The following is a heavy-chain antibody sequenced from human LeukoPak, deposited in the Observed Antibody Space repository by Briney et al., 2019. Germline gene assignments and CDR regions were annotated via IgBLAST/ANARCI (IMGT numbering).Heavy chain of an antibody. CDR3: AKRADSSAHSFDY. V-gene: IGHV3-48*04. CDR2: IRSSDSTT. D-gene: IGHD3-22*01. J-gene: IGHJ4*02. CDR1: GFSFSRYG. Sequence: GGSLRLSCAASGFSFSRYGMKWVRQAPGKGLEWLSYIRSSDSTTYYADSVKGRFTISRDNAKNSLYLQMDSPRVEDTAVYYCAKRADSSAHSFDYWGQGTLVTVSS.